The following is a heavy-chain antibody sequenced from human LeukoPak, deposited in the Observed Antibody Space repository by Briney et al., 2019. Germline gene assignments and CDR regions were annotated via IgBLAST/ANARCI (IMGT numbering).Heavy chain of an antibody. J-gene: IGHJ5*02. CDR3: ARLRIGSSGFWWFDP. CDR2: INGVGSEP. Sequence: GGSLRLSCAASGLTFSNHWMGWVRQAPGKGPVWVANINGVGSEPYYGHSLEGRFTISRDNAKNSLYLQMNSLRAEDTAMYYCARLRIGSSGFWWFDPWGQGTLVTVSS. V-gene: IGHV3-7*01. D-gene: IGHD3-22*01. CDR1: GLTFSNHW.